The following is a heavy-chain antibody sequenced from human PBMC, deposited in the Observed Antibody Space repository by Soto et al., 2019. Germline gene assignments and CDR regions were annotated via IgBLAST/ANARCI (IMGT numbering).Heavy chain of an antibody. CDR2: IYYSGNT. V-gene: IGHV4-30-4*01. J-gene: IGHJ6*01. CDR1: VGYMSSGYYY. Sequence: PSETLCVTCSFYVGYMSSGYYYWSWIRQPPGKGLEWIGNIYYSGNTYYNPSLKSRLIISIDTSKKQFSLKVGSVTAADTAVYYCASYSIYGMDVWGQGTTVTVSS. CDR3: ASYSIYGMDV. D-gene: IGHD2-21*01.